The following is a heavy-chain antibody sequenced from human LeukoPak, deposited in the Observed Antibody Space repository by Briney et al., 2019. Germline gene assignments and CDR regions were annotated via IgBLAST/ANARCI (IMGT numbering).Heavy chain of an antibody. Sequence: GGSLRLSCAASGVTFSNAWMSWVRQAPGKGLEWVSAITNSGGSTYYADSVKGRFTISRDNSKNTLYLQINSLRAEDTAIYYCAKAPMEDTWYLHFDYWGQGTLVTVSS. D-gene: IGHD6-13*01. V-gene: IGHV3-23*01. CDR2: ITNSGGST. CDR1: GVTFSNAW. CDR3: AKAPMEDTWYLHFDY. J-gene: IGHJ4*02.